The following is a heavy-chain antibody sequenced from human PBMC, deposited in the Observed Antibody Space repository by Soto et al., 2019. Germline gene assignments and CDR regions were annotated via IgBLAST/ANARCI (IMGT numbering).Heavy chain of an antibody. CDR1: GGIFSTYA. D-gene: IGHD3-10*01. CDR3: ARDRDDYGSGNYYNRIDF. J-gene: IGHJ4*02. Sequence: QVQLVQSGDEVKKPGSSVKVSCKASGGIFSTYAISWLRQSPGQGLEWLGGIIPLFGTPNYAQRFQGRVTITADESTSTAYMELSRLRFEDTAVYYCARDRDDYGSGNYYNRIDFWGQGTLVTVSS. V-gene: IGHV1-69*01. CDR2: IIPLFGTP.